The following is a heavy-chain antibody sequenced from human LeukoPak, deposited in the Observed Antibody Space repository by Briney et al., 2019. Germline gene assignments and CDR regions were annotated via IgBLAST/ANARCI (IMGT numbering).Heavy chain of an antibody. CDR1: GYSLTGYY. J-gene: IGHJ5*02. Sequence: ASVKVSCKASGYSLTGYYIHWVRQAPGQGLEWMGWINPNSGGTNYAQKFQGRVTMTRDTSISTAYMELSSLRSEDTAVYYCARARQRGWNWFDPWGQGTLVTVSS. D-gene: IGHD3-10*01. V-gene: IGHV1-2*02. CDR3: ARARQRGWNWFDP. CDR2: INPNSGGT.